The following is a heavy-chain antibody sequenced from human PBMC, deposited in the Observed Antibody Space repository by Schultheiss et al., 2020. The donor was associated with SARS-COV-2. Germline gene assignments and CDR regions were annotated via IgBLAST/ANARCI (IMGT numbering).Heavy chain of an antibody. D-gene: IGHD6-13*01. V-gene: IGHV3-23*01. CDR3: ASLIAAAGTSLFDY. J-gene: IGHJ4*02. CDR2: ISGSGGST. CDR1: GFTFSSYA. Sequence: GESLKISCAASGFTFSSYAMSWVRQAPGKGLEWVSAISGSGGSTYYADSVKGRFTISRDNSKNTLYLQMNSLRAEDTAVYYCASLIAAAGTSLFDYWGQGTLVTVSS.